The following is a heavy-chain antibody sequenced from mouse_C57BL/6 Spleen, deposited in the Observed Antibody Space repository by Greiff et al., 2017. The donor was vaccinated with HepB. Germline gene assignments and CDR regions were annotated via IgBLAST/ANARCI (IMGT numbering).Heavy chain of an antibody. CDR2: IDPSDSYT. D-gene: IGHD1-1*01. CDR3: DRGGSSPPMDY. Sequence: QVQLQQPGAELVMPGASVKLSCKASGYTFTSYWMHWVKQRPGQGLEWIGEIDPSDSYTNYNQKFKGKSTLTVDKSSSTAYMQLSSLTSEDAAVYYCDRGGSSPPMDYWGQGTSVTVSS. CDR1: GYTFTSYW. J-gene: IGHJ4*01. V-gene: IGHV1-69*01.